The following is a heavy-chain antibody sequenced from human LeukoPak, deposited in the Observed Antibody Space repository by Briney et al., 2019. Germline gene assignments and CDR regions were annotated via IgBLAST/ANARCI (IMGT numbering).Heavy chain of an antibody. CDR2: ISSSSSTI. CDR1: GFTFSTYS. D-gene: IGHD3-22*01. J-gene: IGHJ3*02. Sequence: GGSLRLSCTASGFTFSTYSMNWVRQAPGKGLEWVSYISSSSSTIYYADSVKGRFTISRDNSKNTLYLQMNSLRAEDTAVYYCARVSHAIIVVDDAFDIWGQGTMVTVSS. CDR3: ARVSHAIIVVDDAFDI. V-gene: IGHV3-48*01.